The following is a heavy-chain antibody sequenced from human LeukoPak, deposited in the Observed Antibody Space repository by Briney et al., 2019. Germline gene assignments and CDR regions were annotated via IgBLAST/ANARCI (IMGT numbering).Heavy chain of an antibody. CDR3: ARDSYGDYSLDY. CDR2: ISGSGGST. D-gene: IGHD4-17*01. V-gene: IGHV3-23*01. Sequence: GGSLRLSCAASGFTFSSYGMSWVRQAPGKGLEGVSAISGSGGSTYYADSVKGRFTISRDNSRNTLYLHMTSLSVDDTAVYYCARDSYGDYSLDYWGQGTLVPVSS. CDR1: GFTFSSYG. J-gene: IGHJ4*02.